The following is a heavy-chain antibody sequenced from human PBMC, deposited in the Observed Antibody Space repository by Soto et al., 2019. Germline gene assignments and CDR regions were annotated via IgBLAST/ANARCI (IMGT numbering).Heavy chain of an antibody. V-gene: IGHV4-59*01. Sequence: SETLSLTCTVSGGSISSYYWSWIRQPPGKGLEWIGCFYYSGSTNYNPSLKSRVTISVDTSKSQFSLKLSSVTAADTAVYYCARGIAVTSTLYYFDSWGQGTLVTVS. CDR2: FYYSGST. CDR3: ARGIAVTSTLYYFDS. D-gene: IGHD6-19*01. CDR1: GGSISSYY. J-gene: IGHJ4*02.